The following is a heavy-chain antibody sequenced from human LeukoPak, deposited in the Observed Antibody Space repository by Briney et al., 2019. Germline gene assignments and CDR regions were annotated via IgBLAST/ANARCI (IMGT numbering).Heavy chain of an antibody. CDR1: GYTFTSYG. J-gene: IGHJ4*02. CDR3: ARERGGHEWNDFDY. D-gene: IGHD1-1*01. CDR2: ISAYNGNT. V-gene: IGHV1-18*01. Sequence: ASVKVSCKASGYTFTSYGISWVRQAPGQGLEWMGWISAYNGNTNYAQKLQGRVTMTTDTSTSTAYMELRSLRSDDTAVYYCARERGGHEWNDFDYWGQGTLVTVSS.